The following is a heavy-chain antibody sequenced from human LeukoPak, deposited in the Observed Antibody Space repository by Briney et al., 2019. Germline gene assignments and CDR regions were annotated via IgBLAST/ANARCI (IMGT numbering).Heavy chain of an antibody. J-gene: IGHJ4*02. CDR3: ARDGNLDY. CDR1: GFTLSSYA. Sequence: GGSLRLSCAASGFTLSSYAMSWVRQAPGKGLEWVSSISSSSSYIYYADSVKGRFTISRDNAKNSLYLQMNSLRAEDTAVYYCARDGNLDYWGQGTLVTVSS. CDR2: ISSSSSYI. D-gene: IGHD4-23*01. V-gene: IGHV3-21*01.